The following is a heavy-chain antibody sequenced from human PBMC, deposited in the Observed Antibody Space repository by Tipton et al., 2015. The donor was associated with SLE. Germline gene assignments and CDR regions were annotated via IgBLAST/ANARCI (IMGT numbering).Heavy chain of an antibody. D-gene: IGHD6-6*01. Sequence: TLSLTCTVSGGSISSYYWSWIRQPARKGLEWIGRIYTSGSTNYNPSLKSRVTISVDTSKNQFSLKLSSVTAADTAVYYCARDGREYSSSKGFDYWGQGTLVTVSS. CDR2: IYTSGST. CDR1: GGSISSYY. CDR3: ARDGREYSSSKGFDY. V-gene: IGHV4-4*07. J-gene: IGHJ4*02.